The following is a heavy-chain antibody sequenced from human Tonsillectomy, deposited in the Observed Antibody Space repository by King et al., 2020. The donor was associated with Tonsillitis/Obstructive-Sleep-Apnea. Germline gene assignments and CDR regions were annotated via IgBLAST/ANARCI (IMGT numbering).Heavy chain of an antibody. D-gene: IGHD5-18*01. CDR2: INQDGSEK. CDR1: GFTFSSYW. CDR3: ARDQVDTTMVITQVNPYSVDY. J-gene: IGHJ4*02. Sequence: VQLVESGGGLVQPGGSLRLSCAASGFTFSSYWMSWVRQAPGKGLEWVANINQDGSEKYYVDSVKGRFTISRDNAKNSLYLQMNSLRAEDTAVYYCARDQVDTTMVITQVNPYSVDYWGQGTLVTVSS. V-gene: IGHV3-7*04.